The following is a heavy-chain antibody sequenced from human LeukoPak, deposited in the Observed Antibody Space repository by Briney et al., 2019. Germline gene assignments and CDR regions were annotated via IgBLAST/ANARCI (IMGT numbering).Heavy chain of an antibody. D-gene: IGHD3-10*01. Sequence: ASVKVSCKASGYTFTSYGISWVRQAPGQGREWVGWISAYNGNTNYAQKLQGRVTMTTDTSTSTAYMELRSLRSDDTAVYYCASFGAGYGSGSYYCYGMDVWGQGTTVTVSS. J-gene: IGHJ6*02. CDR1: GYTFTSYG. CDR2: ISAYNGNT. V-gene: IGHV1-18*01. CDR3: ASFGAGYGSGSYYCYGMDV.